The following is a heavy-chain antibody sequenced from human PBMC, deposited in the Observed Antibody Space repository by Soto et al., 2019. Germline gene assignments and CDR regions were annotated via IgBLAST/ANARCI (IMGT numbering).Heavy chain of an antibody. J-gene: IGHJ2*01. D-gene: IGHD3-10*02. V-gene: IGHV4-39*01. CDR2: IYYSGST. CDR3: ARPLTTFAPGYFDL. CDR1: GGSISSSSYY. Sequence: QLQLQESGPGLVKPSETLSLTCTVSGGSISSSSYYWGWIRQPPGKGLEWIGSIYYSGSTYYNPSLKSRVTISVDTSKNQFPLKLSSVTAADTAVYYCARPLTTFAPGYFDLWGRGTLVTVSS.